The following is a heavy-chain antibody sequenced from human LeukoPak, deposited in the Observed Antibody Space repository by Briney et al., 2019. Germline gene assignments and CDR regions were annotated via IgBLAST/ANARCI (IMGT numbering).Heavy chain of an antibody. Sequence: SETLSLTCIVSGDSISSSSSYWGWIRQPPGTGLEWIGNFYYTGSTYYNPSLKSRVTISADTSKNQFSMRLRFVTVADTAVYYCARQGPTETFDYWGQGALVTVSS. CDR1: GDSISSSSSY. D-gene: IGHD1-1*01. CDR2: FYYTGST. J-gene: IGHJ4*02. V-gene: IGHV4-39*01. CDR3: ARQGPTETFDY.